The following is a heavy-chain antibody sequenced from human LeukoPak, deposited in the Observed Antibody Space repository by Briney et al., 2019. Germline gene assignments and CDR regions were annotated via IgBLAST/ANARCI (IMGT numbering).Heavy chain of an antibody. Sequence: PSETLSLTCVVSGYSISSPNWWGWVRQPPGKGLEWIGYIYYTGSIYYNPSLKSRVTISVDTSKNQISLKLSSVTAADTAVYYCARPYFNTGIAVPWGQGTLVTVSS. CDR2: IYYTGSI. CDR3: ARPYFNTGIAVP. J-gene: IGHJ5*02. D-gene: IGHD6-13*01. CDR1: GYSISSPNW. V-gene: IGHV4-28*05.